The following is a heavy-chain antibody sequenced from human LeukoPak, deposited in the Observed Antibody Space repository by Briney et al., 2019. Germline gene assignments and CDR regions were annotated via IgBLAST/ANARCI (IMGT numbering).Heavy chain of an antibody. V-gene: IGHV4-39*02. Sequence: SETLSLTCTVSGGSISSSSYYWGWIRQPLGKGLEWIGSIVYSGSTYYNPSLKSRVTISADTSENQFSLKLSSVTAADTAVYYCARDERLIGYCSSTSCHDAFDIWGQGTMVTVSS. J-gene: IGHJ3*02. D-gene: IGHD2-2*01. CDR2: IVYSGST. CDR1: GGSISSSSYY. CDR3: ARDERLIGYCSSTSCHDAFDI.